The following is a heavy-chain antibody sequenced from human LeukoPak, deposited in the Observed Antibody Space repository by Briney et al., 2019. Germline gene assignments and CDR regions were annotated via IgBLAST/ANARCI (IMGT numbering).Heavy chain of an antibody. CDR2: IILIFGTA. CDR3: ARAYSSSWDNKPGNWFDP. J-gene: IGHJ5*02. V-gene: IGHV1-69*05. CDR1: GGTFSSYA. Sequence: SVKVSCKASGGTFSSYAISWVRQAPGQGLEWMGGIILIFGTANYAQKFQGRVTVTTDESTSTAYMELSSLRSEDTAVYYCARAYSSSWDNKPGNWFDPWGQGTLVIVSS. D-gene: IGHD6-13*01.